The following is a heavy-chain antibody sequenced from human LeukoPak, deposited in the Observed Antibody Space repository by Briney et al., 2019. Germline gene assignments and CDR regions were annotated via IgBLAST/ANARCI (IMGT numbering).Heavy chain of an antibody. J-gene: IGHJ6*02. CDR2: IYYSGST. V-gene: IGHV4-39*01. CDR1: GGSISNSSYY. D-gene: IGHD3-22*01. Sequence: PSETLSLTCTVSGGSISNSSYYWGWIRQPPGKGLEWIGSIYYSGSTYYNPSLKSRVTISVDTSKNQFSLKLSSVTAADTAVYYCATYDSLYGMDVWGQGTTVTVSS. CDR3: ATYDSLYGMDV.